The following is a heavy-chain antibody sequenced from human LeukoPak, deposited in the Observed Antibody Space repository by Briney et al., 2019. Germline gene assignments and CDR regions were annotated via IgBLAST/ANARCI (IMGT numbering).Heavy chain of an antibody. CDR3: AKGWAPTATFEYVFDY. Sequence: PGGSLRLSCAASGFTFSSYAMSWVRQAPGKGLEWVSAISGSGGSTYYADSVKGRFTISRDNSKNTLYLQMNSLRAEDTAVYYCAKGWAPTATFEYVFDYWGQGTLVTVSS. CDR2: ISGSGGST. V-gene: IGHV3-23*01. D-gene: IGHD4-17*01. CDR1: GFTFSSYA. J-gene: IGHJ4*02.